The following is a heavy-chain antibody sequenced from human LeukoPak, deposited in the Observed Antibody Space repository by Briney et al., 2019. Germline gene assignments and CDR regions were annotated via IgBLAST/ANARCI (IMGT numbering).Heavy chain of an antibody. Sequence: GGSLRLSCAASGFTVSSDYMSWVRQPPGKGLEGVSVIYSGGSTNYADSVKGRFTISRDNSKNTLHLQMNSLRVEDTAVYYCARGQSYYEAFDIWGQGTMVTVSS. CDR3: ARGQSYYEAFDI. CDR2: IYSGGST. D-gene: IGHD1-26*01. V-gene: IGHV3-53*03. CDR1: GFTVSSDY. J-gene: IGHJ3*02.